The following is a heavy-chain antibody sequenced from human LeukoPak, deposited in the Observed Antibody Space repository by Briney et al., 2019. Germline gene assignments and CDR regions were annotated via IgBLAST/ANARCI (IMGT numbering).Heavy chain of an antibody. Sequence: PSETLSLTCTVSGGSLSIYYWSWIRQPPGKGLEGIGYIYYSGSTNYNPSLKSRVTISVDTSKNQFSLKLSSVTAEDTAVYYCARGVDIVVGPAPHFDLWGRGTLVTVSS. D-gene: IGHD2-2*03. CDR1: GGSLSIYY. V-gene: IGHV4-59*01. CDR2: IYYSGST. J-gene: IGHJ2*01. CDR3: ARGVDIVVGPAPHFDL.